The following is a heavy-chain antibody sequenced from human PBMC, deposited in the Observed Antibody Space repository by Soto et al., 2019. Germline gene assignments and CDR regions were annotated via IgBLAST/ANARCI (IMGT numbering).Heavy chain of an antibody. V-gene: IGHV1-69*12. CDR3: ARERGADYYDSSGRYYFDY. CDR2: IIPIFGTA. CDR1: GGTFSSYA. J-gene: IGHJ4*02. D-gene: IGHD3-22*01. Sequence: QVQLVQSGAEVKKPGSSVKVSCKASGGTFSSYAISWVRQAPGQGLEWMGGIIPIFGTANYAQKFQGRVTITADESTSTAYMELSSLRSEDTAVYYCARERGADYYDSSGRYYFDYWGQGTLFTVSS.